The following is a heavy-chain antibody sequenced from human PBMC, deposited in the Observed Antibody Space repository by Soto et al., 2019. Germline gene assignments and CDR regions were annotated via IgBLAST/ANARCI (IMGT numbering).Heavy chain of an antibody. CDR2: IYHSGST. Sequence: SETLSLTCAVSGGSISSSNWWSWVRQPPGKGLEWIGEIYHSGSTNYNPSLKSRVTISVDKSKNQFSLKLSSVTAADTAVYYCARVGSYYDSSGYYSRGYFDYWGQGTLVTVSS. CDR3: ARVGSYYDSSGYYSRGYFDY. J-gene: IGHJ4*02. V-gene: IGHV4-4*02. CDR1: GGSISSSNW. D-gene: IGHD3-22*01.